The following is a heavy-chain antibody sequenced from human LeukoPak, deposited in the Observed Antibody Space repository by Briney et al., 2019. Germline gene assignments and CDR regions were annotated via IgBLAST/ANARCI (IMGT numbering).Heavy chain of an antibody. Sequence: GASVKVSCKASGYTFTGYYMHWVRQAPGQGLEWMGWINPNSGGTNCAQKFQGRVTMTRDTSISTAYMELSRLRSDDTAVYYCARDLWQQLVGFDYWGQGTLVTVSS. V-gene: IGHV1-2*02. J-gene: IGHJ4*02. CDR3: ARDLWQQLVGFDY. D-gene: IGHD6-13*01. CDR2: INPNSGGT. CDR1: GYTFTGYY.